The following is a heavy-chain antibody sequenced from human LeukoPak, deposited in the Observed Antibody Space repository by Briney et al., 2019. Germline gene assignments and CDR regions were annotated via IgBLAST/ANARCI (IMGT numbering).Heavy chain of an antibody. Sequence: SETLSLTCTVSGGSISSYYWSWIRKPAGKGLEWIGRIYTSGSTNYNPSLKSRVTMSVDTSKNQFSLKLSSVTAADTAVYYCARETDDFWSGYYFDYWGQGTLVTVSS. J-gene: IGHJ4*02. D-gene: IGHD3-3*01. CDR3: ARETDDFWSGYYFDY. V-gene: IGHV4-4*07. CDR2: IYTSGST. CDR1: GGSISSYY.